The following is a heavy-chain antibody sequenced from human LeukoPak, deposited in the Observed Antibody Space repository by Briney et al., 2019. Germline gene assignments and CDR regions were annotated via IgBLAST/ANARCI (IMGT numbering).Heavy chain of an antibody. D-gene: IGHD2-8*01. CDR3: ARGGTDILLEPPAIPFDY. J-gene: IGHJ4*02. Sequence: PGGSLRLSCAASGLTFSSYAMHWVRQAPGKGLEWVAVISYDGSNKYYADSVKGRFTISRDNSKNTLYLQMNSLRADDTAVYYCARGGTDILLEPPAIPFDYWGQGALVTVSS. V-gene: IGHV3-30-3*01. CDR2: ISYDGSNK. CDR1: GLTFSSYA.